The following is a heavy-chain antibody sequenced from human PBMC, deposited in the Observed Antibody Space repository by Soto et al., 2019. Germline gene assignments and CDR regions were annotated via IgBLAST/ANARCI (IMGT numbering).Heavy chain of an antibody. CDR2: INPSGGST. V-gene: IGHV1-46*01. J-gene: IGHJ6*02. CDR3: ARGDYDFWSGHYPNYYYYGMDV. CDR1: GYTFTSYY. Sequence: ASVKVSCKASGYTFTSYYMHWVRQAPGQGLEWMGIINPSGGSTSYAQKFQGRVTMTRDTSTSTVYMELSSLRSEDTAVYYCARGDYDFWSGHYPNYYYYGMDVWGQGTTVTVSS. D-gene: IGHD3-3*01.